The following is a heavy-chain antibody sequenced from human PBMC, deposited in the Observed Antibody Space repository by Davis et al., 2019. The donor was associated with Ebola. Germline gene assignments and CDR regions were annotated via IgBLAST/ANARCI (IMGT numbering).Heavy chain of an antibody. D-gene: IGHD6-19*01. CDR3: ARVSSGWYYYYGMDV. CDR1: GFTFSSYW. CDR2: INSDGSST. J-gene: IGHJ6*02. Sequence: PGGSLRLSCAASGFTFSSYWMHWVRQAPGKGLVWVSRINSDGSSTSYADSVKGRFTISRDNAKNTLYLQMNSLRAEDTAVYYCARVSSGWYYYYGMDVWGQGTTVTVSS. V-gene: IGHV3-74*01.